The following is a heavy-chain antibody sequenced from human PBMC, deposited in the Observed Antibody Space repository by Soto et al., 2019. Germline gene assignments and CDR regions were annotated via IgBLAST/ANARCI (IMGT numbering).Heavy chain of an antibody. Sequence: QVQLVESGGGVVQPGRSLRLSCAASGFTFSSYGMHWVRQAPGKGLEWVAVIWYDGSNKYYADSVKGRFTISRDNSKNTLYLQMNSLRAEDTAVYYCARDHFAYYDYIWGTTPLWYFDYWGQGTLVTVSS. CDR1: GFTFSSYG. CDR2: IWYDGSNK. J-gene: IGHJ4*02. CDR3: ARDHFAYYDYIWGTTPLWYFDY. V-gene: IGHV3-33*01. D-gene: IGHD3-16*01.